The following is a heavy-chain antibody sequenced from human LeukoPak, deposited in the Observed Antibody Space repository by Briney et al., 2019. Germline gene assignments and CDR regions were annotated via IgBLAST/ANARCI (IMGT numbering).Heavy chain of an antibody. CDR2: INQDRREK. D-gene: IGHD3-10*01. J-gene: IGHJ4*02. CDR3: ARDRGYGSGSYYIRVFDY. Sequence: GGSLRLSCAASGFTFRSYWMSWVRQAPGKGLEWVANINQDRREKYYVDSVRGRFTISRDNAKSSLFLQMNSLRAEDTAVYCCARDRGYGSGSYYIRVFDYWGQGTLVTVSS. CDR1: GFTFRSYW. V-gene: IGHV3-7*03.